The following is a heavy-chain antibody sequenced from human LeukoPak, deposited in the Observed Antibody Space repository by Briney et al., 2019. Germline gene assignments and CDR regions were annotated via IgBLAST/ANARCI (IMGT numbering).Heavy chain of an antibody. CDR1: GYSISSGYY. J-gene: IGHJ4*02. CDR3: ARGWYIGAAAYFGY. D-gene: IGHD6-13*01. V-gene: IGHV4-38-2*02. CDR2: IYHSGST. Sequence: SETLSLTCTVSGYSISSGYYWGWIRQPPGKGLEWIGSIYHSGSTYYNPSLKSRVTISVDTSKNQFSLKLSSVTAADTAVYYCARGWYIGAAAYFGYWGQGTLVTVSS.